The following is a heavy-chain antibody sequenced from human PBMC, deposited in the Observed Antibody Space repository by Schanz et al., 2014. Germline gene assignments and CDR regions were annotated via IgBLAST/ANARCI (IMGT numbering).Heavy chain of an antibody. J-gene: IGHJ6*02. Sequence: EVQLLESGGGLVQPGGSLRLSCEASEFTFSSYKMNWVRQAPGKGLEWVSSISSSGSYIHYADSVKGRFTISRDNSENTLYLQMNSLSADDTAVFYCAKGMGYCSGGTCYDYYYYGLDVWGQGTTVTVSS. CDR2: ISSSGSYI. CDR3: AKGMGYCSGGTCYDYYYYGLDV. D-gene: IGHD2-15*01. CDR1: EFTFSSYK. V-gene: IGHV3-21*04.